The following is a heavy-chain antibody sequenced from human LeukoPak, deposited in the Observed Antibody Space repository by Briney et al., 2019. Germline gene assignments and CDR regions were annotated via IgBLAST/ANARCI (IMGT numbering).Heavy chain of an antibody. CDR1: GFTVRNNY. CDR2: IYSGDSA. V-gene: IGHV3-53*01. Sequence: GGSLRLSCAASGFTVRNNYMTWVRQAPGKGLEWVSIIYSGDSASYADSVKGRFTISRDNSKNTLYLQMNSLRAEDTAVYYCAKAHPPPLYFDGPGWFDPWGQGTLVTVSS. D-gene: IGHD3-9*01. J-gene: IGHJ5*02. CDR3: AKAHPPPLYFDGPGWFDP.